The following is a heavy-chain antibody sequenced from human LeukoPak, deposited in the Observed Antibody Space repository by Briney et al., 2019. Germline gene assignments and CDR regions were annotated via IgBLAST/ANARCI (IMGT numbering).Heavy chain of an antibody. CDR2: ISSSSSTI. V-gene: IGHV3-48*01. CDR3: ARITIFGVVKGSFDY. J-gene: IGHJ4*02. Sequence: GGSLRLSCSASGFTFSSYSMNWVRQAPGKGLEWVSYISSSSSTIYYADSVKGRFTISRDNAKNSLYLQMNSLRAEDTAVYYCARITIFGVVKGSFDYWGQGTLVTVSS. D-gene: IGHD3-3*01. CDR1: GFTFSSYS.